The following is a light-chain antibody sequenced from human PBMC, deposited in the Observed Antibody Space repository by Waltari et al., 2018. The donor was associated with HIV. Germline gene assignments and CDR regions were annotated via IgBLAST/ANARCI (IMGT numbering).Light chain of an antibody. J-gene: IGKJ4*01. CDR3: QQYNNWPLT. Sequence: EIVTTQSPATLSVSPGERATLSFRASQSIINNLAWYQHKPGQAPRLLISAASTRATGFPARFSGSGWGTEFTLTISSLQSEDSAVYYCQQYNNWPLTFGGGTKVEIK. CDR1: QSIINN. CDR2: AAS. V-gene: IGKV3-15*01.